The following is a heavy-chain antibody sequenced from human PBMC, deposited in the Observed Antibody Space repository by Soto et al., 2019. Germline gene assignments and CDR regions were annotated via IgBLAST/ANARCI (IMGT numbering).Heavy chain of an antibody. D-gene: IGHD6-19*01. CDR3: GRYNSPTLAGNRFDP. Sequence: EVQLVQSGVEVKKTGESLKISCKTSGYRFVDYWIGWVRQMPGKGLEWMGIIFPADSKTRYSPSFQGQVTISADKSINTAYLQWSSLKASDTAIYYCGRYNSPTLAGNRFDPWGQGTLVTVAS. CDR2: IFPADSKT. CDR1: GYRFVDYW. J-gene: IGHJ5*02. V-gene: IGHV5-51*01.